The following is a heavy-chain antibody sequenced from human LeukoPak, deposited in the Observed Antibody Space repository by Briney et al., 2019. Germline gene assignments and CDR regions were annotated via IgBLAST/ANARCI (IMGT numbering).Heavy chain of an antibody. V-gene: IGHV2-5*01. Sequence: SGPTLVNPTQTLTLTCTFSGFSLSTSGVGVGWIRQPPGKALELLALIYWNDDNRYSPSLKSRLTITKDTSKNQVVLTMTNMDPVDTATYFCAHYGDYRFMYYFDYWGQGTLVTVSS. CDR3: AHYGDYRFMYYFDY. J-gene: IGHJ4*02. D-gene: IGHD4-17*01. CDR1: GFSLSTSGVG. CDR2: IYWNDDN.